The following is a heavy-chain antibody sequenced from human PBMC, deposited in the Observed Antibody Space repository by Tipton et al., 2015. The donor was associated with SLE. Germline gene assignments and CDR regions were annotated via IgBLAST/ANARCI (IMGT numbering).Heavy chain of an antibody. J-gene: IGHJ4*02. CDR3: AKGDSSGWSSFDY. Sequence: GSLRLSCVVSGFTLNTYDIHWVRQSPGKGLEWVAKITTNGIDKYSDSMKGRLTISRDNARGAVYLQMNSLRPEDTGVYYCAKGDSSGWSSFDYWGQGTLVTVSS. D-gene: IGHD6-19*01. CDR1: GFTLNTYD. V-gene: IGHV3-48*03. CDR2: ITTNGIDK.